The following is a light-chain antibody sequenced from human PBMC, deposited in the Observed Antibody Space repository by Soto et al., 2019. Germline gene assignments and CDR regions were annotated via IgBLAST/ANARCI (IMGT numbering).Light chain of an antibody. CDR3: SSYTSSSTL. V-gene: IGLV2-14*01. CDR1: SSDVGGYNY. Sequence: QSALTQPASVSGSPGQSITISCTGISSDVGGYNYVSWYQQHPGQAPKLMIYDVSDRPSGVSSRFSGSKSGNTASLTISGLQAEGEADYYCSSYTSSSTLFGGGTQLTVL. CDR2: DVS. J-gene: IGLJ2*01.